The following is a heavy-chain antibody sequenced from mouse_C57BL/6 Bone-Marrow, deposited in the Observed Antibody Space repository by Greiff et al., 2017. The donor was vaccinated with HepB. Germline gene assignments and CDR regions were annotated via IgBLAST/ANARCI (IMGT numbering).Heavy chain of an antibody. CDR2: IYPGSGST. CDR1: GYTFTSYW. J-gene: IGHJ4*01. D-gene: IGHD2-4*01. V-gene: IGHV1-55*01. CDR3: ASLPYYDYDVGAMDY. Sequence: VQLQQPGAELVKPGASVKMSCKASGYTFTSYWITWVKQRPGQGLEWIGDIYPGSGSTNYNEKFKSKAKLTVDTSSSTAYMQLSSLTSEDSAVYYCASLPYYDYDVGAMDYWGQGTSVTVSS.